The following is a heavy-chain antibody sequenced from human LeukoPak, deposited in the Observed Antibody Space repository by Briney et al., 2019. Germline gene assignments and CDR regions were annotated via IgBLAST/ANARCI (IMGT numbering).Heavy chain of an antibody. V-gene: IGHV4-59*01. CDR3: AREREWIQLPAMRSYYYMDV. CDR2: IYYSGST. D-gene: IGHD5-18*01. CDR1: GGSISSYY. J-gene: IGHJ6*03. Sequence: SETLSLTCTVSGGSISSYYWSWIRQPPGKGLEWIGYIYYSGSTNYNPSLKSRVTISVDTSKNKVSLKLRSVSAADTAVYYCAREREWIQLPAMRSYYYMDVWGKGTTVTVSS.